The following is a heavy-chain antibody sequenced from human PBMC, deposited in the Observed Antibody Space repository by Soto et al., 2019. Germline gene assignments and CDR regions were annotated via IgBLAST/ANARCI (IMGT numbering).Heavy chain of an antibody. J-gene: IGHJ3*02. Sequence: ASVKVSCKASGYTFTSYAMHWVRQAPGQRLEWMGWINAGNGNTKYSQKFQGRVTITRDTSASTAYMELSSLRSEDTAVYYCARASMAVAGTGAFDIWGQGTMVTVSS. D-gene: IGHD6-19*01. CDR3: ARASMAVAGTGAFDI. V-gene: IGHV1-3*01. CDR1: GYTFTSYA. CDR2: INAGNGNT.